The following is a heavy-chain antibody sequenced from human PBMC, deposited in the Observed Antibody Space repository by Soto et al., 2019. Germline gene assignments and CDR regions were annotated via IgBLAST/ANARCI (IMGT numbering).Heavy chain of an antibody. J-gene: IGHJ4*02. V-gene: IGHV3-15*01. CDR3: TTGWAYCGGDCYSCLF. CDR2: IKSKTDGGTT. D-gene: IGHD2-21*02. CDR1: GFTFSNAW. Sequence: EVQLVESGGGLVQPGGSLRLSCAASGFTFSNAWMSWVRQAPGKGLEWVGRIKSKTDGGTTDYAAPVKGRFTISRDDSKNTLYLQMNSLKTEDTAVYYCTTGWAYCGGDCYSCLFWGQGTLVTVSS.